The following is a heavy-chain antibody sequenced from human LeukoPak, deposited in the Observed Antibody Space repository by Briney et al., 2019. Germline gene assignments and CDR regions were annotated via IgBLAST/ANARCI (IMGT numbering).Heavy chain of an antibody. CDR3: AKVAGSLNYYYYYGMDV. CDR1: GFTFSSYA. J-gene: IGHJ6*02. Sequence: GGSLRLSCAASGFTFSSYAMSWVRQAPGKGLEWVSAISGSGGSTYYADSVKGRFTISRDNSKNTLYLQMNSLRAEDTAVYYRAKVAGSLNYYYYYGMDVWGQGTTVTVSS. D-gene: IGHD6-19*01. V-gene: IGHV3-23*01. CDR2: ISGSGGST.